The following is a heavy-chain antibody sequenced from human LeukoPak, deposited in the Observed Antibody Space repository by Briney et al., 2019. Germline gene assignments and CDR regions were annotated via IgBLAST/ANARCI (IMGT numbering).Heavy chain of an antibody. CDR3: ARDIVESYNWNYWGAFDI. D-gene: IGHD1-7*01. V-gene: IGHV4-30-2*01. CDR1: GGSISSGGYY. Sequence: SETLCLTCTVAGGSISSGGYYWTWLRQPPGKGVEWIGYIFVGGSTYYNPSLKSRVTISVDRSENQFSLKLNSMTAPDTAVYYCARDIVESYNWNYWGAFDIWGQGTMVTVSS. CDR2: IFVGGST. J-gene: IGHJ3*02.